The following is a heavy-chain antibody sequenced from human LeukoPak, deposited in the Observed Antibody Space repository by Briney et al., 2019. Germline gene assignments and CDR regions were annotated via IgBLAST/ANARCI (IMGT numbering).Heavy chain of an antibody. CDR2: IIPILGIA. CDR1: GGTFSSYA. CDR3: ATALGAANDY. D-gene: IGHD2-15*01. Sequence: ASVKVSCKASGGTFSSYAISWVRQAPGQGLEWMGRIIPILGIANYAQRFQGRVTMTRDTSTSTVYMELSSLRSEDTAVYYCATALGAANDYWGQGTLVTVSS. V-gene: IGHV1-69*04. J-gene: IGHJ4*02.